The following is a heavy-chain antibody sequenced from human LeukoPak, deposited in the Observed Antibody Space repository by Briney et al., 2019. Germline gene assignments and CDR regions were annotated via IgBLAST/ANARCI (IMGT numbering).Heavy chain of an antibody. V-gene: IGHV3-53*01. D-gene: IGHD3-10*01. Sequence: GGSLRLSCAASGFTVSSNYMSWVRQAPGKGLEWVSVIYSGGSTYYADSVKGRFTISRDNSKNTLYLQMNSLRAEDTAVYYCAREYYDSGSYLYGMDVWGQGTTVTVSS. J-gene: IGHJ6*02. CDR2: IYSGGST. CDR3: AREYYDSGSYLYGMDV. CDR1: GFTVSSNY.